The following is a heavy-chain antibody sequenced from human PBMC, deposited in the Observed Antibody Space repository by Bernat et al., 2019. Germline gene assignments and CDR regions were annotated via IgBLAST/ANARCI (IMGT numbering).Heavy chain of an antibody. CDR1: GFSLSSSGVG. D-gene: IGHD6-19*01. J-gene: IGHJ3*02. CDR3: AHRLAVVAPYDAFDI. CDR2: IYWDSDT. V-gene: IGHV2-5*02. Sequence: QITLKESGPTLVKPTQTLTLTCTFSGFSLSSSGVGVGWIRQPPGKALEWLAVIYWDSDTRYSPSLQSRLTITKDTSKNQVVLTVTNMDPVDTATYYCAHRLAVVAPYDAFDIWGQGTIVTVSS.